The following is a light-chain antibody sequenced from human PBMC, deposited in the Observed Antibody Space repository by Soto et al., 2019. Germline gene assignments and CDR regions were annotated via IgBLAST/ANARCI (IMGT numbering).Light chain of an antibody. CDR3: QQTYTSPYN. CDR1: QSISSF. J-gene: IGKJ2*01. CDR2: GSF. Sequence: DIQMTQSPSSLSVSVGDRVTITCRASQSISSFLHWFQQKPGKAPNLLIFGSFNLQSGVPSRFSGSGYGTDFTLTITSLQPEDSATYYCQQTYTSPYNFGQGTNLEI. V-gene: IGKV1-39*01.